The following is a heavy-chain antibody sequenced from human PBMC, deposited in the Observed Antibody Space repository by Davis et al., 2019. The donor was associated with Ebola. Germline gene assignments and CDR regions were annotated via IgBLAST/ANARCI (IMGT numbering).Heavy chain of an antibody. Sequence: GESLKISCSASGFTFSSYAMHWVRQAPGKGLEYVSAISSNGGSTYYADSVKGRFIISRDNAKNSLYLQMNSVRADDTAVYYCARETVEMAADYWGQGTLVTVSS. CDR2: ISSNGGST. CDR1: GFTFSSYA. J-gene: IGHJ4*02. D-gene: IGHD5-24*01. CDR3: ARETVEMAADY. V-gene: IGHV3-64*04.